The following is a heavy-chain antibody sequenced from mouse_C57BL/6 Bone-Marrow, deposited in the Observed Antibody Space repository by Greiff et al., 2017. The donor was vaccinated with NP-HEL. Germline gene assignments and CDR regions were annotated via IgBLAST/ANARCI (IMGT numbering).Heavy chain of an antibody. J-gene: IGHJ4*01. D-gene: IGHD1-1*01. V-gene: IGHV5-17*01. CDR2: ISSGSSTI. CDR1: GFTFSDYG. Sequence: EVKLVESGGGLVKPGGSLKLSCAASGFTFSDYGMHWVRQAPEKGLEWVAYISSGSSTIYYADTVKGRFTISRDNAKNTLFLQMTSLRSEDTAMYYCAINYGSSRAMDYWGQGTSVTVSS. CDR3: AINYGSSRAMDY.